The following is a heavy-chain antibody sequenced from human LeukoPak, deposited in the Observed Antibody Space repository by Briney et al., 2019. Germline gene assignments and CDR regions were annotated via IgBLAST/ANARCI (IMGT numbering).Heavy chain of an antibody. J-gene: IGHJ6*03. V-gene: IGHV3-23*01. Sequence: PGGSLRLSCAASGFTFNNYAMSWVRQAPGKGLEWVSVISGSGGFTHYADSVKGRFTISRDNSKNTVFLQMNSLRAEDTALYYCVKGGNYGDFGVPYYYYMDVWGKGTTVTVSS. CDR1: GFTFNNYA. CDR3: VKGGNYGDFGVPYYYYMDV. D-gene: IGHD4-17*01. CDR2: ISGSGGFT.